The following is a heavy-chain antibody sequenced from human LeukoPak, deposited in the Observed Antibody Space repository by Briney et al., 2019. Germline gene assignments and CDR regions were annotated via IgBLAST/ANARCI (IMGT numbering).Heavy chain of an antibody. J-gene: IGHJ4*02. D-gene: IGHD6-19*01. V-gene: IGHV4-4*07. Sequence: PSETLSLTCTVSGGSISSYYWSWIRQPAGKGLEWIGRIYTSGSTNYNPSLKSRVTMSVDTSKNQFSLKLSSVTAADTAVYYCARGSIAVLSSYYFDYWGQGTLVTVSS. CDR2: IYTSGST. CDR3: ARGSIAVLSSYYFDY. CDR1: GGSISSYY.